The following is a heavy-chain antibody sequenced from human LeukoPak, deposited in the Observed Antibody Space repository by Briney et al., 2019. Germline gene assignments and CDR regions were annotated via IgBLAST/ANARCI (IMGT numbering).Heavy chain of an antibody. CDR1: GFTFSSYS. Sequence: PGGSLRLSCAASGFTFSSYSMDWVRQAPGKGLEWVSSISSTSSYIYYADSLKGRFTISRDNAQNSLYLQMNSLRAEDTAVYYCATEQLAAAGTVLDYWGQGTLVTVSS. CDR2: ISSTSSYI. V-gene: IGHV3-21*01. CDR3: ATEQLAAAGTVLDY. J-gene: IGHJ4*02. D-gene: IGHD6-13*01.